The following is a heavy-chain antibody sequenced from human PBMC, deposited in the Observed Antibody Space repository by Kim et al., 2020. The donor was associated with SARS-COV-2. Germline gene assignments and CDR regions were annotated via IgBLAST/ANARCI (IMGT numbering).Heavy chain of an antibody. Sequence: KSRVTISVDTSKNQFSLKLSSVTAADTAVYYCARDDLGGYSYGSEYYFDYWGQGTLVTVSS. CDR3: ARDDLGGYSYGSEYYFDY. J-gene: IGHJ4*02. V-gene: IGHV4-39*07. D-gene: IGHD5-18*01.